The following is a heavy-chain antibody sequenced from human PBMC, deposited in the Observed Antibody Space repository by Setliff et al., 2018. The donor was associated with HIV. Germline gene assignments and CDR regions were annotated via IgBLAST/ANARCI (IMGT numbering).Heavy chain of an antibody. CDR1: GGSISSYY. D-gene: IGHD6-19*01. V-gene: IGHV4-34*01. CDR2: INHSGST. Sequence: SETLSLTCTVSGGSISSYYWSWIRQPPGKGLEWIGEINHSGSTNYNPSLKSRVTISVEKSKNQFSLKLSSVTAADTAVYYCARDGAVAGWDYYYYGMDVWGQGTTVTVSS. CDR3: ARDGAVAGWDYYYYGMDV. J-gene: IGHJ6*02.